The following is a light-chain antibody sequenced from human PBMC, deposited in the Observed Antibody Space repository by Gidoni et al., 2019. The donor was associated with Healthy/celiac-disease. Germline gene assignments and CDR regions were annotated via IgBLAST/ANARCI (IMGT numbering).Light chain of an antibody. CDR1: SLRSYY. Sequence: SSELTQDPAVSVALGQTVRITSQGDSLRSYYASWYQQKPGQAPVLVIYGKNNRPSGIPDRFSGSSSGNTASLTITGAQAEDEADYYCNSRDSSGNHHWVFGGGTKLTVL. J-gene: IGLJ3*02. CDR3: NSRDSSGNHHWV. CDR2: GKN. V-gene: IGLV3-19*01.